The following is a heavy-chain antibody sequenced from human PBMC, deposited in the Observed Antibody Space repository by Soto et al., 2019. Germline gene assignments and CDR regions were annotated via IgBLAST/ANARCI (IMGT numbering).Heavy chain of an antibody. J-gene: IGHJ3*01. Sequence: SETLSLTCIVSGGSISSRTSFWGWIRQPPGKTLEWIGSIYYTKRTHYNPSLKSQATISVDTSQNKFTLTLSSVTAADTVVFYCARHTDFYDTGSYSNDAFDVWGQGTMVT. V-gene: IGHV4-39*01. D-gene: IGHD3-10*01. CDR1: GGSISSRTSF. CDR2: IYYTKRT. CDR3: ARHTDFYDTGSYSNDAFDV.